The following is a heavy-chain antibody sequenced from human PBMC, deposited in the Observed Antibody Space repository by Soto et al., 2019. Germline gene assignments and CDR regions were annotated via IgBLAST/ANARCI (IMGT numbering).Heavy chain of an antibody. CDR2: IYYSGST. Sequence: SETLSLTCTVSGGSISSYYWSWIRQPPGKGLEWIGYIYYSGSTNYNPSLKSRVTISVDTSKNQFSLKLSSVTAADTAVYYCARADGYIPNSLDYWGQGTLVTVSS. D-gene: IGHD5-12*01. CDR3: ARADGYIPNSLDY. J-gene: IGHJ4*02. V-gene: IGHV4-59*01. CDR1: GGSISSYY.